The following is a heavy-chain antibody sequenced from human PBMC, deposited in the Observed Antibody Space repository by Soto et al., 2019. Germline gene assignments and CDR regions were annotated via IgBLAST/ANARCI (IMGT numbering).Heavy chain of an antibody. V-gene: IGHV3-48*03. J-gene: IGHJ4*02. CDR1: GYTFNSHE. CDR3: ARGGIH. CDR2: ISGSGTT. D-gene: IGHD6-13*01. Sequence: EVKLVDSGGGSGQPGGSLRLSCVASGYTFNSHEMNWIRQTPGKGLEWISSISGSGTTKYADSEKGRFTISRDNAHKSIYLEMNSLSVEDTGVYYCARGGIHWGQGALVTVSS.